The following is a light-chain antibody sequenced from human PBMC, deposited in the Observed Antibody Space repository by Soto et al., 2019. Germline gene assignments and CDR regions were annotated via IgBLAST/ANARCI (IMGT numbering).Light chain of an antibody. V-gene: IGLV1-51*02. CDR1: SSNIGNNY. J-gene: IGLJ1*01. CDR2: ENN. Sequence: QSVLTQPPSVFAAPGQKVTISCSGSSSNIGNNYVSWYQQLPGTAPKLLIYENNKRPSGIPDRFSGSKSGTSATLGITGLQTGDEADYYCGTWDSSLSADVFGTGTKLTVL. CDR3: GTWDSSLSADV.